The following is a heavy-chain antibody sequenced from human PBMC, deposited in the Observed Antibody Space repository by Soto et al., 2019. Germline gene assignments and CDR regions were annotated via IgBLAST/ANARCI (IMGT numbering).Heavy chain of an antibody. CDR1: GFTLSTYW. J-gene: IGHJ4*02. CDR2: IKQDGSEK. Sequence: LXLSCVASGFTLSTYWMSWVRQAPWKGLEWVANIKQDGSEKYYVDSVKGRFTISRDNAKNSLYLQMNSLRAEDTAVYYCARAVAARSSYWGQGTLVTVSS. D-gene: IGHD6-6*01. V-gene: IGHV3-7*04. CDR3: ARAVAARSSY.